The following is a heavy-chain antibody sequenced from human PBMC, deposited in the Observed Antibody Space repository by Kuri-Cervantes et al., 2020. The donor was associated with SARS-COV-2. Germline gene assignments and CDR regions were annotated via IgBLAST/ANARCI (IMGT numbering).Heavy chain of an antibody. D-gene: IGHD2-2*01. V-gene: IGHV1-18*04. Sequence: ASVNVSCKASGYTFTSYGISWVRQAPGQGLEWMGWISAYNGNTNYAQKLQGRVTMTTDTSTSTAYMELGSLRSDDTAVYYCARDDDCSSTSCPGSPFDYWGQGTLVTVSS. CDR2: ISAYNGNT. CDR1: GYTFTSYG. J-gene: IGHJ4*02. CDR3: ARDDDCSSTSCPGSPFDY.